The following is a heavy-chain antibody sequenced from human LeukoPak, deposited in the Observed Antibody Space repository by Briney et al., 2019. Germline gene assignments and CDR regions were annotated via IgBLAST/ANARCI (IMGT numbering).Heavy chain of an antibody. J-gene: IGHJ4*02. Sequence: SGGSLRLSCAASGFTFSSYWMSWVRQAPGKGLEWVANIKQDGSEKYYVDSVKGRFTISRDNAKNSLYLQMNSLRAEDTAVYYCARDARWSSVDYFDYWGQGTLVTVSS. CDR1: GFTFSSYW. CDR2: IKQDGSEK. CDR3: ARDARWSSVDYFDY. V-gene: IGHV3-7*01. D-gene: IGHD3-10*01.